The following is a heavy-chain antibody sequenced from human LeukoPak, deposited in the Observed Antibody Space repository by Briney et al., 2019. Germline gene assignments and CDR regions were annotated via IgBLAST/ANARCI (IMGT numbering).Heavy chain of an antibody. CDR1: GYTFTSYD. V-gene: IGHV1-8*01. CDR2: MNPNSGNT. J-gene: IGHJ6*02. D-gene: IGHD3-3*01. Sequence: ASVKVSCKASGYTFTSYDINWVRQATGQGLEWMGWMNPNSGNTGYAQKFQGRVTMTRNTSISTAYMELSSLRSEDTAVYYCARNSYDFWSGNYYGMDVWGQGTTATVSS. CDR3: ARNSYDFWSGNYYGMDV.